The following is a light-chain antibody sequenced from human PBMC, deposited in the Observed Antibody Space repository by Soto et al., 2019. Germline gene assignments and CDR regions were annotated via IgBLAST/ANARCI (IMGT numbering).Light chain of an antibody. CDR1: SSNIGRHG. V-gene: IGLV1-44*01. CDR3: ATWDDSLNGVV. Sequence: QSVLTQPPSASGTPGQRVTISCSGSSSNIGRHGVNWYQHLPGAAPKLLIYSNNQRPSGVPDRFSGSTSGTSVSLTISGLQSEDEADCYCATWDDSLNGVVFGGGTKVTVL. J-gene: IGLJ2*01. CDR2: SNN.